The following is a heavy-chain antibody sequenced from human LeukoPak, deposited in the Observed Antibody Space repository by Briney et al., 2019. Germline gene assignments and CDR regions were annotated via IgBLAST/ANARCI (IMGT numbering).Heavy chain of an antibody. J-gene: IGHJ4*02. D-gene: IGHD3-3*01. V-gene: IGHV3-11*01. CDR1: GFTFSDYY. CDR2: ISSSGSTI. CDR3: ARTVRFLEWLYYFDY. Sequence: PGGSLRLSCAASGFTFSDYYMSWIRQAPGKGLEWVSYISSSGSTIYYADSVKGRFTISRDNAKNSLYLQMNSLRAEDTAVYYCARTVRFLEWLYYFDYWGQGTLVTVSS.